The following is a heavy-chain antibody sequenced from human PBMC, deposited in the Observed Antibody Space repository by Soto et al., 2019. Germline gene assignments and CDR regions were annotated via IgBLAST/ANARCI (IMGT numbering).Heavy chain of an antibody. D-gene: IGHD3-22*01. V-gene: IGHV1-46*01. CDR1: GYTLTSYY. CDR3: ARGDTYYYDSSGYYYQDY. CDR2: INPSGGST. Sequence: ASVKVSCKASGYTLTSYYMHWVRQAPGQGLEWMGIINPSGGSTSYAQKFQGRVTMTRDTSTSTVYMELSSPRSEDTAVYYCARGDTYYYDSSGYYYQDYWGQGTLVTVSS. J-gene: IGHJ4*02.